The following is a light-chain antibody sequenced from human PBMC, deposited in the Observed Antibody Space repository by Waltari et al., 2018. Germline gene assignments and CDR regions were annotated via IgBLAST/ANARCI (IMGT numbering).Light chain of an antibody. V-gene: IGKV1-8*01. J-gene: IGKJ2*01. Sequence: AIRITQSPSSLSASTGDSVTITCRASQGISSYLAWYQQKPGKAPNLLIYAASTLQSGVPSRFSGSGSGTDFTLTISCLQSEDFATYYCQQYYSYLTFGQGTKLEIK. CDR2: AAS. CDR3: QQYYSYLT. CDR1: QGISSY.